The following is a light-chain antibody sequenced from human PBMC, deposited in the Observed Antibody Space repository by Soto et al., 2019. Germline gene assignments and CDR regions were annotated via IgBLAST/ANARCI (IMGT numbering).Light chain of an antibody. Sequence: DIQMTQSPSSLSASVGDRVTITCRASQTIVTYLKWYQQKPGKAPKLLLYGASTLQSGVPSRFSGSGSGTYFTLTISSLQPEDSASYFCHQTYNTPYTFGPGTK. V-gene: IGKV1-39*01. CDR3: HQTYNTPYT. CDR1: QTIVTY. CDR2: GAS. J-gene: IGKJ2*01.